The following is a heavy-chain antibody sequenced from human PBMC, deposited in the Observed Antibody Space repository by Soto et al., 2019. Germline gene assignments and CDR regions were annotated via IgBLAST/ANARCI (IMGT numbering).Heavy chain of an antibody. J-gene: IGHJ5*02. V-gene: IGHV3-30-3*01. CDR3: ARDNVVVAANLNWFDP. Sequence: GGSLRLSCAASGFTFSSYAMHWVRQAPGKGLEWVAVISYDGSNKYYADSVKGRFTISRDNSKNTLYLQMNGLRAEDTAVYYCARDNVVVAANLNWFDPWGQGTLVTVSS. D-gene: IGHD2-15*01. CDR1: GFTFSSYA. CDR2: ISYDGSNK.